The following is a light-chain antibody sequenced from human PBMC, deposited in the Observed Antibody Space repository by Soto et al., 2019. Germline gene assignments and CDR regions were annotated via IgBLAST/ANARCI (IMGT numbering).Light chain of an antibody. J-gene: IGKJ1*01. V-gene: IGKV3-15*01. CDR3: QQYNNWLT. Sequence: EIVMTQSPATLSVSPGERATLSCRASQSVSSNLAWYQQKPGQAPRLLISGASTRASGIPARFSGSGSRTELTLTINSLQSEDFAVYYWQQYNNWLTFGQGTKVEIK. CDR2: GAS. CDR1: QSVSSN.